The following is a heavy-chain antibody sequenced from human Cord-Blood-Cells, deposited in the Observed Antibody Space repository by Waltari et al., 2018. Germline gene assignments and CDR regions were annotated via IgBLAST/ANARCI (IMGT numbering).Heavy chain of an antibody. CDR3: ARTRIAAAGTGWFDP. Sequence: EVQLVESGGGLVQPGGSLRLSCAASGFTFSDHYMDWVRQAPGKGLEWVGRTRNKANRYTTEYAASVKGRFTSSRDDSKNSLYLQMNSLKTEDTAVYYCARTRIAAAGTGWFDPWGQGTLVTVSS. J-gene: IGHJ5*02. V-gene: IGHV3-72*01. CDR1: GFTFSDHY. CDR2: TRNKANRYTT. D-gene: IGHD6-13*01.